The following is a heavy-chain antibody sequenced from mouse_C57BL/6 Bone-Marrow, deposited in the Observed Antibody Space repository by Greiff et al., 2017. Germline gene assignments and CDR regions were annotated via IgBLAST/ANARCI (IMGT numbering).Heavy chain of an antibody. Sequence: QVHVKQSGAELARPGASVKLSCKASGYTFTSYGISWVKQRTGQGLEWIGEIYPRSGTTYYNEKFKGKATLTADKSSSTAYMELRSLTSEDSAVYFCAREGYYGSSDYWGQGTTLTVSS. J-gene: IGHJ2*01. CDR1: GYTFTSYG. CDR3: AREGYYGSSDY. D-gene: IGHD1-1*01. V-gene: IGHV1-81*01. CDR2: IYPRSGTT.